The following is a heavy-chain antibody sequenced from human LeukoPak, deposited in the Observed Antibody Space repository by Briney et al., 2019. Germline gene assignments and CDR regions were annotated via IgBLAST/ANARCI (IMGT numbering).Heavy chain of an antibody. CDR1: GDSINDYY. Sequence: SETLSLTCTVSGDSINDYYWSWIRQPPGNRLEGMGWIYYSGSTMYSPSLESRVTISLATSRTQFSLALNSVTAADPAVYYCARHAGFGSGYYHDAFDIWGQGSMVIVSS. CDR3: ARHAGFGSGYYHDAFDI. CDR2: IYYSGST. V-gene: IGHV4-59*08. D-gene: IGHD3-22*01. J-gene: IGHJ3*02.